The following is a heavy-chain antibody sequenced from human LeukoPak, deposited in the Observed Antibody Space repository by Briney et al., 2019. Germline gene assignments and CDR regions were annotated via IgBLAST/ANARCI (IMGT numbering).Heavy chain of an antibody. CDR3: ARHTGESTNFDN. D-gene: IGHD2-2*01. CDR1: GFTVSSSY. Sequence: GGSLRLSCAASGFTVSSSYISWVRQAPGKGLEWVSAIYSGGTTYYADSVRGRFTISRDNSKNTLYLLMNSLRAEDTAMYHCARHTGESTNFDNWGQGTLVTVSS. J-gene: IGHJ4*02. CDR2: IYSGGTT. V-gene: IGHV3-53*01.